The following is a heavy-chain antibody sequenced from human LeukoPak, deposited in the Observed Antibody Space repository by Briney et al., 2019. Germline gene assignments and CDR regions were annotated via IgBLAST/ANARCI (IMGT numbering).Heavy chain of an antibody. V-gene: IGHV4-38-2*01. Sequence: TLSLTCAVSGYSISSGYYWIWIRQPPGKGLEWIGSLYHSDSIYYNPSLESRVTISVDTSKNQFSLKLSSVTAADTAVYYCARQGFGKAFDYWGQGTLVTVPS. D-gene: IGHD3-10*01. CDR2: LYHSDSI. CDR1: GYSISSGYY. J-gene: IGHJ4*02. CDR3: ARQGFGKAFDY.